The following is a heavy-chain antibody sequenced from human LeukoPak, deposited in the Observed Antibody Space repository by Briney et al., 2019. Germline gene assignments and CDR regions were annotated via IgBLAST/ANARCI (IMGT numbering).Heavy chain of an antibody. CDR1: GFTFSSYV. CDR3: AIGPRQKRGLSTY. D-gene: IGHD3/OR15-3a*01. J-gene: IGHJ4*02. V-gene: IGHV3-23*01. CDR2: ISGNGATT. Sequence: GGSLRLSCAASGFTFSSYVMSWVRQAPGKGLEWVSGISGNGATTYYTDSVKGRFTIARDNSKNTLYLQGDSLRAADTALYYGAIGPRQKRGLSTYWGQGTLVIVSS.